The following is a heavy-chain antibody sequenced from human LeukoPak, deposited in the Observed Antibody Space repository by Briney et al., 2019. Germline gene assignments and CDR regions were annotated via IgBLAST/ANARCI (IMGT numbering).Heavy chain of an antibody. CDR2: IYSGGST. J-gene: IGHJ6*02. CDR3: AREETIFSFYGMDV. CDR1: GFTFSSYA. Sequence: GGSLRLSCAASGFTFSSYAMSWVRQAPGKGLEWVSVIYSGGSTYYADSVKGRFTISRDNSKNTLYLQMNSLRAEDTAVYYCAREETIFSFYGMDVWGQGTTVTVSS. V-gene: IGHV3-53*01. D-gene: IGHD3-9*01.